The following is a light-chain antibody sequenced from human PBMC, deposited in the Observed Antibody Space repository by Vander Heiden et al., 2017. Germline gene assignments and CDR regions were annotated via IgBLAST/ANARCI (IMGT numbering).Light chain of an antibody. Sequence: QSALPQPASVSGSPGQSITISCTGTDSDVGGYDYVSWYQQHPGKAPKLIIYDVSNRPSGVSNRFSGSKSGNTASLTISGLQAEDEADYYCSSYTSSSTLVFGGGTKLTVL. CDR3: SSYTSSSTLV. CDR1: DSDVGGYDY. V-gene: IGLV2-14*01. J-gene: IGLJ3*02. CDR2: DVS.